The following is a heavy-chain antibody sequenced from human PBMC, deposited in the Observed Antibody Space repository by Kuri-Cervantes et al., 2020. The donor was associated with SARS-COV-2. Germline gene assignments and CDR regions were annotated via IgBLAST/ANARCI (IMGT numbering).Heavy chain of an antibody. CDR3: ARLFHNGWFDP. CDR1: GYTFTGYY. D-gene: IGHD1-1*01. Sequence: ASVKVSCKASGYTFTGYYMHWVRQAPGQGLEWMGWISAYNGNTNYAQKLQGRVTTTTDTSTSTAYMELRSLRSDDTAVYYCARLFHNGWFDPWGQGTLVTVSS. J-gene: IGHJ5*02. CDR2: ISAYNGNT. V-gene: IGHV1-18*04.